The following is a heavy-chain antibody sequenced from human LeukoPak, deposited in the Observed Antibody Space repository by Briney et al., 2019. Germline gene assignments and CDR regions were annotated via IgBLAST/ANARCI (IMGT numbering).Heavy chain of an antibody. CDR1: GGSISSGGYS. CDR3: ARGGITMVRGVITHYGMDV. V-gene: IGHV4-30-2*01. D-gene: IGHD3-10*01. Sequence: SQTLSLTCSVSGGSISSGGYSWCWIRQPPGKGLEWIGYIYHSGSTYYNPSLKSRVTISVDRSKNQFSLKLSSVTAADTAVYYCARGGITMVRGVITHYGMDVWGQGTTVTVSS. J-gene: IGHJ6*02. CDR2: IYHSGST.